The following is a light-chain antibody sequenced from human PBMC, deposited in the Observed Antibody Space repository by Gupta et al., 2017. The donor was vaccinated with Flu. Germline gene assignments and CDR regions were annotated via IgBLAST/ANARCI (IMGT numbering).Light chain of an antibody. Sequence: DIVLTQSPLSLAVTPGEPASISCRSSQSLLHTNGYTYLDWYLQRPGQSPQLLIYMNSNRASGVPDRFSGSGAGTDFTLKISSVEAEDFGVYFCMQTLEDTYTFGQGTKLEIK. CDR3: MQTLEDTYT. V-gene: IGKV2-28*01. CDR1: QSLLHTNGYTY. J-gene: IGKJ2*01. CDR2: MNS.